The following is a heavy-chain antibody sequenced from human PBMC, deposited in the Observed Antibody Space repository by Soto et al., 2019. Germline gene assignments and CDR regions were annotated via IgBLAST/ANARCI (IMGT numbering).Heavy chain of an antibody. CDR2: ISSGGDP. CDR3: ARDSGYSSAYWEHYFDY. J-gene: IGHJ4*02. Sequence: GSLRLSCATSGFSISDKFMSWVRQAPGKGLEWISVISSGGDPSYADSVKGRFTISRDITKNTLFLQMTSLRADDTAVYFCARDSGYSSAYWEHYFDYWGQGTLVTVSS. V-gene: IGHV3-53*01. CDR1: GFSISDKF. D-gene: IGHD3-16*01.